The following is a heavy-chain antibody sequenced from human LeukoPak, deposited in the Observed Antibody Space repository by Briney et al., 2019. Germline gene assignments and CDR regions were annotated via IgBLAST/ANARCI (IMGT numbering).Heavy chain of an antibody. D-gene: IGHD3-3*01. CDR1: GGTFSSYA. CDR3: ARGLAYYDFWSGPEPYYYYMDV. J-gene: IGHJ6*03. Sequence: SVKVSCKASGGTFSSYAISWVRQAPGQGLEWMGGIIPIFGTANYAQKFQGRVTITADESTSTAYMELSSLRSEDTAVYYCARGLAYYDFWSGPEPYYYYMDVWGKGTTVTVSS. CDR2: IIPIFGTA. V-gene: IGHV1-69*13.